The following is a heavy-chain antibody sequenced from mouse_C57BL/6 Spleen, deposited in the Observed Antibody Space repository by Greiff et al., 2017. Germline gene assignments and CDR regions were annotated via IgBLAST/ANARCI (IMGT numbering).Heavy chain of an antibody. J-gene: IGHJ3*01. CDR1: GYTFTSYW. CDR2: INPSNGGT. Sequence: VKLQQPGTELVKPGASVKLSCKASGYTFTSYWMNWVKQRPGQGLEWIGNINPSNGGTNYNEKLKSKATLTVDKSSSTAYMQLSSLTSEDSAVDYGARDGYLAYWGQGTPVTVSA. V-gene: IGHV1-53*01. D-gene: IGHD2-3*01. CDR3: ARDGYLAY.